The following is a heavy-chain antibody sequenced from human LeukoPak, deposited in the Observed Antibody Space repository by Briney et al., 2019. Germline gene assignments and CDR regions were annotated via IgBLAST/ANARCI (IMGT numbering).Heavy chain of an antibody. Sequence: SETLSLTCTVSGGSISSGSYYWSWIRQPAGKGLEWIGRIYTSGSTNYNPSLKSRVTISVDTSKNQFSLKLSSVTAADTAVYYCAGERGRPYGMDLWGQGTTVTVSS. CDR3: AGERGRPYGMDL. CDR2: IYTSGST. J-gene: IGHJ6*02. V-gene: IGHV4-61*02. D-gene: IGHD6-25*01. CDR1: GGSISSGSYY.